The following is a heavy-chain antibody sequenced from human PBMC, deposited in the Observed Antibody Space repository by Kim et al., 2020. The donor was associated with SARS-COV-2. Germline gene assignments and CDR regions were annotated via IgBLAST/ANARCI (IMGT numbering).Heavy chain of an antibody. Sequence: SVKVSCKASGGTLVIYALNWVRQAPGQGLEWMGTIITSVGTVTYGEKFQGRVTITADKSTKTVYMDLSSLRFEDTALYFCTRGLVAGPMNFWGQGTLVTVSS. CDR2: IITSVGTV. CDR1: GGTLVIYA. J-gene: IGHJ4*02. D-gene: IGHD6-19*01. V-gene: IGHV1-69*04. CDR3: TRGLVAGPMNF.